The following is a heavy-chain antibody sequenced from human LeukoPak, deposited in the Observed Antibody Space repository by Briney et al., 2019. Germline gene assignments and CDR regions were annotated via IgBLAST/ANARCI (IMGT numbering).Heavy chain of an antibody. CDR2: IKQDGSEK. Sequence: GGSLRLSCAASGFTFSSYWMSWVRQAPGKGLEWVANIKQDGSEKYYVDSVKGRFAISRDNAKNSLYLQMNSLRAEDTAVYYCARDGGLSAPDYWGQGTLVTVSS. CDR3: ARDGGLSAPDY. D-gene: IGHD3-16*01. CDR1: GFTFSSYW. V-gene: IGHV3-7*01. J-gene: IGHJ4*02.